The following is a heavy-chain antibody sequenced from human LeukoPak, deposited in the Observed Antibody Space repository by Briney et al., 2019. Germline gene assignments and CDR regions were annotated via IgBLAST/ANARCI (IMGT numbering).Heavy chain of an antibody. CDR1: GFTFSSYW. CDR3: ARVMGTNIVVVPSEGMDV. Sequence: PGGSLRPSCAASGFTFSSYWMHWVRQAPGKGLVWVSRINSDGSSTSYADSVKGRFTISRDNAKNTLYLQMNSLRAEDTAVYYCARVMGTNIVVVPSEGMDVWGQGTTVTVSS. J-gene: IGHJ6*02. V-gene: IGHV3-74*01. D-gene: IGHD2-2*01. CDR2: INSDGSST.